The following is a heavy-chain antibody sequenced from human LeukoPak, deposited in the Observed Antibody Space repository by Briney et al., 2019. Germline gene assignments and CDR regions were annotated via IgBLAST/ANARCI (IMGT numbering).Heavy chain of an antibody. J-gene: IGHJ5*02. CDR2: IYHSGST. CDR3: ARHYGP. CDR1: GGSICSSFYY. D-gene: IGHD4-17*01. Sequence: PSETLSLTCTVSGGSICSSFYYWGWSRQPPGKGLEWIGSIYHSGSTYYNPSLKSRVTISVDTSRNQFSLTLSSVTAADTAVSYCARHYGPWGQGTLVAVSS. V-gene: IGHV4-39*01.